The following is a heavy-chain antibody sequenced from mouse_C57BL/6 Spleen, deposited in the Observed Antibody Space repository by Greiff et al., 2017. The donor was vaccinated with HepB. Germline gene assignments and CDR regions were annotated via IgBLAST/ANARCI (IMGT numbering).Heavy chain of an antibody. V-gene: IGHV1-53*01. J-gene: IGHJ2*01. Sequence: QVQLQQPGTELVKPGASVKLSCKASGYTFTSYWMHWVKQRPGQGLEWIGNINPSNGGTNYNEKFKSKATLTVDKSSSTAYMQLSSLTSEDSAVYYCARYPPYYGSSYGYFDYWGQGTTLTVSS. D-gene: IGHD1-1*01. CDR2: INPSNGGT. CDR3: ARYPPYYGSSYGYFDY. CDR1: GYTFTSYW.